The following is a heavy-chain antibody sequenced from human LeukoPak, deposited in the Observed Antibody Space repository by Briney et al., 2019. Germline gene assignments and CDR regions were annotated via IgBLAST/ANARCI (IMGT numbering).Heavy chain of an antibody. J-gene: IGHJ4*02. CDR2: IYYSGST. CDR1: GGSISSYY. V-gene: IGHV4-59*01. CDR3: ARAEGELFAFDY. D-gene: IGHD3-10*01. Sequence: SETLSLTCTVSGGSISSYYWSWIRQPPGKGLEWIGYIYYSGSTNYNPSLRNRVTISVDTSKNQFSLKLSSVTAADTAVYYCARAEGELFAFDYWGQGTLVTVSS.